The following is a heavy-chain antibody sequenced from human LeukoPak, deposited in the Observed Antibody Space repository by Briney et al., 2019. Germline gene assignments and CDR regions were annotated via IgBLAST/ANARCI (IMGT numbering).Heavy chain of an antibody. D-gene: IGHD6-13*01. CDR3: ARPRIAATGTGWYFDL. Sequence: GGSLRLSCAASGFTFSSYSMNWVRQAPGKGPEWVSSISSSSSYIFYADSVKGRFTISRDNAKNSLYLQMNGLRAEDTAVYYCARPRIAATGTGWYFDLWGRGTLVTVSS. V-gene: IGHV3-21*01. J-gene: IGHJ2*01. CDR1: GFTFSSYS. CDR2: ISSSSSYI.